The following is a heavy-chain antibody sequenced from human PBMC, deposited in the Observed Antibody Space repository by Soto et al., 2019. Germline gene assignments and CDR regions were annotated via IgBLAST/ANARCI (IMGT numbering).Heavy chain of an antibody. Sequence: QVHLVQSGAEVKKPGASVKVSCKGSGYDFTTYGITWVRQAPGQGLEWMAWISAHKGNTDYAQKLQGRVTVTRDTSTSTAYMELRRLRSDDTAMYYCARGRYGDYWGQGALVTVSS. CDR1: GYDFTTYG. CDR3: ARGRYGDY. D-gene: IGHD1-1*01. V-gene: IGHV1-18*01. J-gene: IGHJ4*02. CDR2: ISAHKGNT.